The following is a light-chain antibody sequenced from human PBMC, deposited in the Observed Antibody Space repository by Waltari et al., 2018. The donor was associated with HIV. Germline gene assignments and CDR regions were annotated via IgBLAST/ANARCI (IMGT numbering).Light chain of an antibody. V-gene: IGLV7-43*01. J-gene: IGLJ2*01. Sequence: QTVVTQEPSLTVSPGGTVPLTCSSNTGAVTSGFYPNWFQQKPRQAPRSLIYSTSNKHSWTPARFSGFLLGGKAALTLSGAQPEDEAEYYCLLHFGGDQLGVFGGGTKLSVL. CDR3: LLHFGGDQLGV. CDR2: STS. CDR1: TGAVTSGFY.